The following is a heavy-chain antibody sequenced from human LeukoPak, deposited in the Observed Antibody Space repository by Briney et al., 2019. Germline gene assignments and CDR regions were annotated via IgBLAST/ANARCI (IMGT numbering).Heavy chain of an antibody. Sequence: ASVKVSCKVSGYTFTDYYMHWVQQAPGKGLEWMGLVDPEDGETIYAEKFQGRVTITADTSTDTAYMELSSLRSKDTAVYYCATLGAFNDYYYMDVWGKGTTVTVSS. CDR3: ATLGAFNDYYYMDV. D-gene: IGHD3-16*01. V-gene: IGHV1-69-2*01. CDR2: VDPEDGET. CDR1: GYTFTDYY. J-gene: IGHJ6*03.